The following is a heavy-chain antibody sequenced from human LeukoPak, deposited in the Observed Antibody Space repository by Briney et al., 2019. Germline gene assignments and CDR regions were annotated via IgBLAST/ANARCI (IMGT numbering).Heavy chain of an antibody. V-gene: IGHV1-69*06. CDR1: VGTFSSYA. CDR3: ARSLGSYYYDSSGYYCDY. J-gene: IGHJ4*02. CDR2: IIPIFGTA. D-gene: IGHD3-22*01. Sequence: ASVKVSCKASVGTFSSYAISWVRQAPGQGLEWMGGIIPIFGTANYAQKFQGRVTSTADKSTCTAYMDLSSLRSEDTAVYYCARSLGSYYYDSSGYYCDYWGQGTLVTVSS.